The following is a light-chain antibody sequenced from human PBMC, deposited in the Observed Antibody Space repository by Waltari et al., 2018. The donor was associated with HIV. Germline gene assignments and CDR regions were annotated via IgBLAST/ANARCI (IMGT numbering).Light chain of an antibody. Sequence: QSALTQPASVSGSPGQSITLSCPGTNSYIGHYNLVSWYQQFPGKAPKLLIYDVNKRPSGVSNRFSGSKSGNTASLTISGLQAEDEADYYCCSYAGTLVFGGGTRLTVL. CDR3: CSYAGTLV. V-gene: IGLV2-23*02. CDR1: NSYIGHYNL. CDR2: DVN. J-gene: IGLJ3*02.